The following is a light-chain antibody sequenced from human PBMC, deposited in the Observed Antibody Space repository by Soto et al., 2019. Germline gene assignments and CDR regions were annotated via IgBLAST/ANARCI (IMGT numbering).Light chain of an antibody. CDR1: SSDVGGYNY. V-gene: IGLV2-14*01. CDR3: SSYTSGSTPVL. CDR2: EVS. Sequence: QSALTQPASVSGSPGQSITISCTGTSSDVGGYNYVSWYQPHPGKAPKLMIYEVSNRPSGISDRFSGSKSGNTASLTISGLQAEDEADYYCSSYTSGSTPVLFGGGTKLTVL. J-gene: IGLJ2*01.